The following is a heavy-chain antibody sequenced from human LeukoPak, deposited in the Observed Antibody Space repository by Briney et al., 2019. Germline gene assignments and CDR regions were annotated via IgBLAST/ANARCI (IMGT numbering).Heavy chain of an antibody. D-gene: IGHD3-16*02. Sequence: GGSLRLSCAASGFTFSSYGMHWVRQAPGKGLEWVAVISYDGSNKYYADSLKGRFTISRDNSKNTLYLQMNSLRAEDTAVYYCAKQGGGYDYIWGSYPDYWGQGTLVTVSS. J-gene: IGHJ4*02. CDR1: GFTFSSYG. CDR2: ISYDGSNK. V-gene: IGHV3-30*18. CDR3: AKQGGGYDYIWGSYPDY.